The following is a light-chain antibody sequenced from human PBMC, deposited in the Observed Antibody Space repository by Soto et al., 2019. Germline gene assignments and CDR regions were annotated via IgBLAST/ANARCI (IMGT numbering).Light chain of an antibody. V-gene: IGLV2-14*02. CDR1: SSDVGSYNL. CDR2: EVS. J-gene: IGLJ1*01. CDR3: SSYAGGNIPYV. Sequence: ALTQPASVSGSPGQSITISCTGTSSDVGSYNLVSWYQQHPGKAPKLVIHEVSKRPSGVSDRFSGSKSGNTASLTVSGLQAEDEADYYCSSYAGGNIPYVFGTGTKVTVL.